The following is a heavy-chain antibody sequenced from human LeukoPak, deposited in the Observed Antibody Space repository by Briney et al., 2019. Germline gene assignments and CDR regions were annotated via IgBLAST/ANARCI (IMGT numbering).Heavy chain of an antibody. Sequence: SETLSLTCTVSGGSISSYYWSWIRQPPGKGLEWIGYIYYSGSTNYNPSLKGRVTISVDTSKNQFSLKLSSVTAADTAVYYCARWGYSGSYGFDYWGQGTLVTVSS. CDR3: ARWGYSGSYGFDY. V-gene: IGHV4-59*01. CDR2: IYYSGST. D-gene: IGHD1-26*01. CDR1: GGSISSYY. J-gene: IGHJ4*02.